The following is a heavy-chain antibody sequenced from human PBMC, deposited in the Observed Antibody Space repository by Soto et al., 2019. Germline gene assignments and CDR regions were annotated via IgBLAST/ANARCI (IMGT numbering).Heavy chain of an antibody. CDR2: ILPVFRTP. D-gene: IGHD4-17*01. CDR1: GGTFGDYG. J-gene: IGHJ6*02. Sequence: QMHLVQSGPEGSKPGSSVKVSCKASGGTFGDYGIDWVRQAPGHGLEWMGGILPVFRTPRNAQKFEGRGLLTVVEVTNTAFMELTSLRSEDTATYYCARDDGEGGMDVGGQGTTVIVSS. CDR3: ARDDGEGGMDV. V-gene: IGHV1-69*01.